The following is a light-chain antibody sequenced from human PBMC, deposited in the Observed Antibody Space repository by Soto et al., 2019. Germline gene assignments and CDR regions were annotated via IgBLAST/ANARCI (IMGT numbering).Light chain of an antibody. CDR1: ESVDSW. Sequence: DIQMTQSPSTLSASVGDRATITCRASESVDSWLAWYQQKPGKAPKLLIYKASSLESGVPSRFSGGGSGTEFTLTISSLQPDDFATYYCQQYNSYWTFGQGTKVEIK. J-gene: IGKJ1*01. CDR2: KAS. V-gene: IGKV1-5*03. CDR3: QQYNSYWT.